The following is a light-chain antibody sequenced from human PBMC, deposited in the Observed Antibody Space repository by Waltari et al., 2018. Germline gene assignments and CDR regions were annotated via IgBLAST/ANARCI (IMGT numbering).Light chain of an antibody. Sequence: DIVMTQTQLSLSVTPGQPASISCTSSQSLLHSDGRTYLYWYLQKPGQSPQLLIYEFSSRFSGVSDRFSVSGSGTDFTLKITRVEAEDVGVYYCMQGLHLPFTFGPGTKVDIK. V-gene: IGKV2-29*02. CDR1: QSLLHSDGRTY. CDR3: MQGLHLPFT. J-gene: IGKJ3*01. CDR2: EFS.